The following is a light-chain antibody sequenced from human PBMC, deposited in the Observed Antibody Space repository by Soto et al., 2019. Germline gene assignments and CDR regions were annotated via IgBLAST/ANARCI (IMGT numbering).Light chain of an antibody. CDR2: GAS. J-gene: IGKJ2*01. CDR3: QQYNNWPPYT. Sequence: EAVMTQSPATLSVSPGERATLSCRASQSFSSNLAWYQQKSGQAPRLLIYGASTRATGIPARFSGSGSGTEFTLTISSLQSEDFAVYYCQQYNNWPPYTFGQGTKVDIK. V-gene: IGKV3-15*01. CDR1: QSFSSN.